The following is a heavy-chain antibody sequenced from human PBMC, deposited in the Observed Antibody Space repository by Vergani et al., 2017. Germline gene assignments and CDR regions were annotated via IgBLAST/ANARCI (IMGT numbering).Heavy chain of an antibody. CDR3: ARDLRLLYNRFDP. Sequence: QVQLVESGGGVVHPGRSLRISCAASGFTFNQYGMHWVRQALGKGLERVSVTWYEGNNKQYADSVKGRFTISRDNSKSTMYLQMNSLRDEDTGVYYCARDLRLLYNRFDPWGQGTLVTVSS. V-gene: IGHV3-33*01. CDR2: TWYEGNNK. D-gene: IGHD1-14*01. CDR1: GFTFNQYG. J-gene: IGHJ5*02.